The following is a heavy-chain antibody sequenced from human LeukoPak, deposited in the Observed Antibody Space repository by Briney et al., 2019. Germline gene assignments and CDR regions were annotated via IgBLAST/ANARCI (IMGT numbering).Heavy chain of an antibody. CDR1: GGSISSGSYY. V-gene: IGHV4-61*02. CDR3: ARGPYSYGYLGYFDY. J-gene: IGHJ4*02. CDR2: IYTSGST. D-gene: IGHD5-18*01. Sequence: SETLSLTCTVSGGSISSGSYYWSWIRQPAGKGLEWIGRIYTSGSTNYNPSLKSRVTISVDTSKNQFSLKLSSVTAADTAVYYRARGPYSYGYLGYFDYWGQGTLVTVSS.